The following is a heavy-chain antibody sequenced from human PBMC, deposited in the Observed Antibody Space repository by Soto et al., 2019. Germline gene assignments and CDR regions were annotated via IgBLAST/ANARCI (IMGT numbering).Heavy chain of an antibody. CDR2: ISPMFGKA. D-gene: IGHD2-15*01. J-gene: IGHJ4*02. CDR1: GGTFNNYA. Sequence: QVQLVQSGAEVKRPGSSVKVSCKASGGTFNNYAINWVRQAPGQGLEWMGDISPMFGKANYAQKFQGRVKITADDSTATAYLELSSLRSEDTALNYCAREFEVHTPFFGFWGQGSLVTVSS. CDR3: AREFEVHTPFFGF. V-gene: IGHV1-69*01.